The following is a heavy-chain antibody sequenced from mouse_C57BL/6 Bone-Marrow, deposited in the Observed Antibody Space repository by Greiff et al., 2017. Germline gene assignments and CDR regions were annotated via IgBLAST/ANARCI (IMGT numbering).Heavy chain of an antibody. D-gene: IGHD1-1*01. CDR1: GFTFSDYY. CDR2: INYDGSST. J-gene: IGHJ2*01. V-gene: IGHV5-16*01. Sequence: EVKLVESEGGLVQPGSSMKLSCTASGFTFSDYYMAWVRQVPEKGLEWVANINYDGSSTYYLDSLKSRFIISRDNAKNILYLQMSSLKSEDTATYYCARDYDGSSFDYWGQGTTLTVSS. CDR3: ARDYDGSSFDY.